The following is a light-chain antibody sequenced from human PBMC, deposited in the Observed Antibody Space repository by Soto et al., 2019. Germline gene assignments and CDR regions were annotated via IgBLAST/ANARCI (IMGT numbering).Light chain of an antibody. Sequence: QSVLTQPASVSGSPGQSITISCTGTNNDVGGYKYVSWYQQHPGKAPKLMIYEVSNRPSGVSNRFSGSKSGNTASLTISGLQAEDEADYYCNSFTSSSTYVFGTGTKVTVL. CDR2: EVS. CDR1: NNDVGGYKY. V-gene: IGLV2-14*01. J-gene: IGLJ1*01. CDR3: NSFTSSSTYV.